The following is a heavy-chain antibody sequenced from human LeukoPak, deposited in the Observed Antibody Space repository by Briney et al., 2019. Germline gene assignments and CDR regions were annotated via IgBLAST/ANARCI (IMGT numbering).Heavy chain of an antibody. Sequence: SQTLSLTCTVSGGSISSGDYYWSWIRQPPGKGLEWIGYIYYSGSTYYNPSLKSRVTISVDTSKNQFSLKLSSVTAADTAVYYCAREGMGVTRDFDYWGQGTLVTVSS. D-gene: IGHD3-16*01. V-gene: IGHV4-30-4*01. CDR3: AREGMGVTRDFDY. CDR1: GGSISSGDYY. J-gene: IGHJ4*02. CDR2: IYYSGST.